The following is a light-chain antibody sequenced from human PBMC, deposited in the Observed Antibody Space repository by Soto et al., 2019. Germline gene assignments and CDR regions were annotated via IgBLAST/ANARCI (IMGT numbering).Light chain of an antibody. CDR1: SGDVGGYNY. J-gene: IGLJ2*01. Sequence: QSALTQPPSASGSPGQSVTISCTGTSGDVGGYNYVSWYQHHPGKAPKLMIYEVTKRPSGVPDRFSGSKSGNMASLTVSRLQGEDESDYYCSSYAGNNTFAFGGGTKLTVL. CDR3: SSYAGNNTFA. V-gene: IGLV2-8*01. CDR2: EVT.